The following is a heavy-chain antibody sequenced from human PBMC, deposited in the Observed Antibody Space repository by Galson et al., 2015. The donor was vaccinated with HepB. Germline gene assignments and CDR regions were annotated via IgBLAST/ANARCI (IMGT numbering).Heavy chain of an antibody. V-gene: IGHV1-69*13. D-gene: IGHD6-13*01. CDR3: AREGIAASTNPVDY. CDR1: GGTFSTHA. CDR2: ITPLFGTA. J-gene: IGHJ4*02. Sequence: SVKVSCKASGGTFSTHAMSWVRQAPGQGLEWMGGITPLFGTAKYAQKFQGRVTITADESTSTVYMELRSLRFEDTAVYYCAREGIAASTNPVDYWGQGTLVTVSS.